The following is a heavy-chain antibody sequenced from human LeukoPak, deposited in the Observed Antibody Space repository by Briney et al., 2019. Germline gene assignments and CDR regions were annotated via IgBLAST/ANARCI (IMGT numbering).Heavy chain of an antibody. V-gene: IGHV4-31*03. D-gene: IGHD4-17*01. CDR2: IYYSGST. Sequence: SQTLSLICTVSGGSISSGGYYWSWIRQHPGKGLEWIGYIYYSGSTYYNPSLKSRVTISVDTSKNQFSLKLSSVTAADTAVYYCARVDDYGDYRLIDYWGQGTLVTVSS. CDR1: GGSISSGGYY. J-gene: IGHJ4*02. CDR3: ARVDDYGDYRLIDY.